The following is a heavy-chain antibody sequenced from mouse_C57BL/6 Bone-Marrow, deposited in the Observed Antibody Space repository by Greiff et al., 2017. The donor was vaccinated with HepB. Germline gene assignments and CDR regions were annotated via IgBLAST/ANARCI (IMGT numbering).Heavy chain of an antibody. CDR1: GYAFSSSW. J-gene: IGHJ2*01. D-gene: IGHD1-1*01. CDR2: IYPGDGDT. CDR3: ARSGVLRWNY. V-gene: IGHV1-82*01. Sequence: QVQLQQSGPELVKPGASVKISCKASGYAFSSSWMNWVKQRPGKGLEWIGRIYPGDGDTNYNGKFKGKATLTADKSSSTAYMQLSSLTSEDSAVYFCARSGVLRWNYWGQGTTLTVSS.